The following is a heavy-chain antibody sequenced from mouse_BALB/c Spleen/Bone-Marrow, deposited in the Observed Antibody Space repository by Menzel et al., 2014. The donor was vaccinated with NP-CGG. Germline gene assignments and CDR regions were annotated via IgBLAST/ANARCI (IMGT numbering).Heavy chain of an antibody. CDR3: AFYYGNYGDY. CDR1: GYTFTDYW. J-gene: IGHJ2*01. D-gene: IGHD2-1*01. CDR2: IDTSDSYT. V-gene: IGHV1-69*01. Sequence: VQLQHSGAELVMPGASVKMSCTASGYTFTDYWMHWVKQRPGQGLEWIGAIDTSDSYTSYNQKLKGKATLSVDESSSTAYMQLSSLTSEDSAVYYCAFYYGNYGDYWGQGTTLTVSS.